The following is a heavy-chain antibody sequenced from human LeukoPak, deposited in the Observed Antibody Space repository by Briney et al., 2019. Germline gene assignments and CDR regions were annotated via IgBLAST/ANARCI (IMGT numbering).Heavy chain of an antibody. CDR1: GFTFSSYW. CDR3: ARVGDPYYYYMDV. V-gene: IGHV3-74*01. J-gene: IGHJ6*03. CDR2: VNNDGSTT. Sequence: GGSLRLSCAASGFTFSSYWMHSVRQAPGKGLVWVSRVNNDGSTTSYADSVRGRFTISRDNTKNTLYLQMNSLTAEDTAVYYCARVGDPYYYYMDVWGKGTTVTVSS.